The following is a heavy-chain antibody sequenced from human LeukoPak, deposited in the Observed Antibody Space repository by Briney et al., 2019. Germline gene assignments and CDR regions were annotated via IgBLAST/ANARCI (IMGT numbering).Heavy chain of an antibody. CDR1: GFTFSVFT. D-gene: IGHD2-8*01. CDR3: ARESNSARYYYMDV. V-gene: IGHV3-21*01. Sequence: GGSLRLSCAASGFTFSVFTMNWVRQAPGKGLEGVSSITATGSYIYYADSMRGRFTISRDNAKNSLYLQMNSLTAEDTAVYYCARESNSARYYYMDVWGKGTTVTISS. CDR2: ITATGSYI. J-gene: IGHJ6*03.